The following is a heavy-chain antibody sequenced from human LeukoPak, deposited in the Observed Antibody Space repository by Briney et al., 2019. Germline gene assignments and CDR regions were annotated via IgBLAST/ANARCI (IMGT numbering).Heavy chain of an antibody. CDR1: GFTVSSNY. CDR3: ARSSEGESSVFYYYYGMDV. J-gene: IGHJ6*02. Sequence: SGGSLRLSCAASGFTVSSNYMSWVRQAPGKGLEWVSVIYSGGSTYYADSVKGRFTISRDNSKNTLYLQMNSLRAEDTAVYYCARSSEGESSVFYYYYGMDVWGQGTTVTVSS. D-gene: IGHD3-22*01. V-gene: IGHV3-53*01. CDR2: IYSGGST.